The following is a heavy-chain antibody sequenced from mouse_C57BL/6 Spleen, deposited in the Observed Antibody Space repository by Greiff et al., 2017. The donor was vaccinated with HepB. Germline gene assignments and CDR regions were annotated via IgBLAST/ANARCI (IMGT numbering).Heavy chain of an antibody. D-gene: IGHD2-4*01. J-gene: IGHJ4*01. Sequence: EVKVVESGPVLVKPGASVKMSCKASGYTFTDYYMNWVKQSHGKSLEWIGVINPYNGGTSYNQKFKGKATLTVDKSSSTAYMELNSLTSEDSAVYYCARSEYDYDVSMDYWGQGTSVTVSS. CDR1: GYTFTDYY. CDR3: ARSEYDYDVSMDY. CDR2: INPYNGGT. V-gene: IGHV1-19*01.